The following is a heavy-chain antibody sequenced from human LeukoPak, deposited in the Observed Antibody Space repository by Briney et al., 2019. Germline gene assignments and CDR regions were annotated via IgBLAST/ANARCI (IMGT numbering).Heavy chain of an antibody. V-gene: IGHV4-39*01. D-gene: IGHD3-22*01. J-gene: IGHJ4*02. Sequence: PSETLSLTCTVSGGSISSSSYYWGWIRQPPGKGLEWIGSIYYSGSTYYNPSLKSRVTISVDTSKNQFSLKLSSVTAADTAVYYCARGTYYYDSSGYLEGAPPYYYFDYWGQGTLVTVSS. CDR3: ARGTYYYDSSGYLEGAPPYYYFDY. CDR2: IYYSGST. CDR1: GGSISSSSYY.